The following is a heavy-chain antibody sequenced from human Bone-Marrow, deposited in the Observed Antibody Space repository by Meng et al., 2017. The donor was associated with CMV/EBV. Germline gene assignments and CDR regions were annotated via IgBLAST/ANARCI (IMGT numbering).Heavy chain of an antibody. CDR2: IIPIFGTA. V-gene: IGHV1-69*12. Sequence: QVQLVQSGAEVKKPGSSVKVSCKASGGTFSSYAISWVRQAPGQGLEWMGGIIPIFGTANYAQKFQGRVTITADESTSTAYMELSSLRSEDTAVYYCARDYSNNPPGTFGPLHDPWGQGTLVTVS. CDR3: ARDYSNNPPGTFGPLHDP. D-gene: IGHD4-11*01. CDR1: GGTFSSYA. J-gene: IGHJ5*02.